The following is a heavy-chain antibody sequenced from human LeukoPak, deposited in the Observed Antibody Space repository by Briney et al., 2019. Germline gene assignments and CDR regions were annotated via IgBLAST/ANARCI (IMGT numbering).Heavy chain of an antibody. D-gene: IGHD1-1*01. V-gene: IGHV4-61*02. CDR1: GGSISSSSYY. Sequence: SETLSLTCTVSGGSISSSSYYWGWIRQPAGKGLEWIGRIYTSGSTNYNPSLKSRVTISVDTSKNQFSLKLSSVTAADTAVYYCARDVQSLYYYYYYMDVWGKGTTVTVSS. CDR3: ARDVQSLYYYYYYMDV. CDR2: IYTSGST. J-gene: IGHJ6*03.